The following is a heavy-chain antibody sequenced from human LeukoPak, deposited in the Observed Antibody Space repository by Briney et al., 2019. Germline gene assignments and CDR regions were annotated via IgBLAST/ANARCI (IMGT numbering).Heavy chain of an antibody. CDR3: ARDAPYITGSPGHYFDH. Sequence: GGSLRLSCAASGFTFSSYSMDWVRQAPGKGLEWVSSISSSSSYIYYADSVKGRFTISRDNAKNSLCLQMNSLRAEDTAVYYCARDAPYITGSPGHYFDHWGQGTVDTVSS. CDR2: ISSSSSYI. V-gene: IGHV3-21*01. CDR1: GFTFSSYS. D-gene: IGHD1-20*01. J-gene: IGHJ4*02.